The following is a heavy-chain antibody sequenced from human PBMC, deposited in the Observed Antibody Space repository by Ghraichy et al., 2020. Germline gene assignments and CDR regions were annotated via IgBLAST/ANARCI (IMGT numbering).Heavy chain of an antibody. Sequence: SETLSLTCTVSGGSISSSSYYWGWIRQPPGKGLEWIGSIYYSGSTYYNPSLKSRVTISVDTSKNQFSLKLSSVTAADTAVYYCARHQSWRQLADAFDIWGQGTMVTVSS. CDR2: IYYSGST. CDR3: ARHQSWRQLADAFDI. CDR1: GGSISSSSYY. D-gene: IGHD1-1*01. V-gene: IGHV4-39*01. J-gene: IGHJ3*02.